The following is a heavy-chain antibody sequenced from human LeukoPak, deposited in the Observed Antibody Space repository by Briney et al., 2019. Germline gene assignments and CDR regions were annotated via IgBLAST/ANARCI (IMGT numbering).Heavy chain of an antibody. V-gene: IGHV1-18*01. CDR2: ISAYNGNT. CDR1: GYTFTSYG. CDR3: ARVKGDQYYYDSSGYYLPLDY. Sequence: ASVKVSYKASGYTFTSYGISWVRQAPGQGLEWMGWISAYNGNTNYAQKLQGRVTMTTDTSTSTAYMELRSLRSDDTAVYYCARVKGDQYYYDSSGYYLPLDYWGQGTLVTVSS. J-gene: IGHJ4*02. D-gene: IGHD3-22*01.